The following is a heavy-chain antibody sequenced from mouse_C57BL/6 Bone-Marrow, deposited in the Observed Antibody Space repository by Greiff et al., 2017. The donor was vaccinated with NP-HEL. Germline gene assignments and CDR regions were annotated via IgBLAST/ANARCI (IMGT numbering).Heavy chain of an antibody. CDR3: ARYTGTGYFDV. J-gene: IGHJ1*03. CDR2: ISNKANGYTS. V-gene: IGHV7-3*01. Sequence: DVMLVESGGGLVQPGGSLSLSCAASGFTFTDYYMSWVRQPPGKALEWLGFISNKANGYTSEYSVSVKGRFTISRDNYQSILHLQMHALGAEDSANYYSARYTGTGYFDVWGTGTTVTVSS. D-gene: IGHD4-1*01. CDR1: GFTFTDYY.